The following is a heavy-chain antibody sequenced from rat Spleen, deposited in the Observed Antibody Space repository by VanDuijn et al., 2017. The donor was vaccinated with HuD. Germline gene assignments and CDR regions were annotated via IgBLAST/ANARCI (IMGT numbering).Heavy chain of an antibody. CDR2: IRAKANNYAT. V-gene: IGHV10-5*01. Sequence: VQVVESGGGLVQPKESLRISCATSGFTFSDAAMYWVRQAPGKGLDWVARIRAKANNYATYYADSVKGRLTVSREDSKSVVYLQMDNLKIEDTAMYYCTTDNGDWGQGVMVTVSS. CDR3: TTDNGD. CDR1: GFTFSDAA. J-gene: IGHJ2*01. D-gene: IGHD1-10*01.